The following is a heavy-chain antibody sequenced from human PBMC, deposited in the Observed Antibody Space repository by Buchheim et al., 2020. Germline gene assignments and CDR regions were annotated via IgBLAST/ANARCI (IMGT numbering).Heavy chain of an antibody. CDR1: GYSFTSYW. D-gene: IGHD2-15*01. V-gene: IGHV5-10-1*03. Sequence: EVQLVQSGAEVKKPGESLRISCKGSGYSFTSYWISWVRQMPGKGLEWMGRIDPSDSYTNYSPSFQGHVTISADKSISNAYLQWSSLKASDTAMYYCARHVAPVVVVAATLSGFDPWGQGTL. J-gene: IGHJ5*02. CDR2: IDPSDSYT. CDR3: ARHVAPVVVVAATLSGFDP.